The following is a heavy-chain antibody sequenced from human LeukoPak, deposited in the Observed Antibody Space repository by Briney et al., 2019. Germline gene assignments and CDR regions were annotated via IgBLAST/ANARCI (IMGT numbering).Heavy chain of an antibody. CDR3: ARVLATTGRSEYYFDS. D-gene: IGHD1-1*01. CDR2: IKQDGSEK. Sequence: GGSLRLSCAASGFTFSSYWMGWVRQAPGKGPEWEANIKQDGSEKYYVDSVKGRFTISRDNAKNSLYLQVNSLRAEDTAVYYCARVLATTGRSEYYFDSWGQGTLVTVSS. J-gene: IGHJ4*02. V-gene: IGHV3-7*05. CDR1: GFTFSSYW.